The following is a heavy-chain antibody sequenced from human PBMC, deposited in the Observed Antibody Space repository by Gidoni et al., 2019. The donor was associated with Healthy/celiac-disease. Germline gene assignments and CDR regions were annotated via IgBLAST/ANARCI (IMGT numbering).Heavy chain of an antibody. V-gene: IGHV4-30-2*01. CDR3: ARGWSAIRVFDY. CDR2: IYHSGST. CDR1: GGSISSGGYS. Sequence: QLQLQESGSGLVKPSQTLSLTCAVSGGSISSGGYSWSWRRQPPGKGLEWIGYIYHSGSTYYNPSLKIRVTISVDRSKNQVSLKLSSVTAADTAVYYCARGWSAIRVFDYWGQGTLVTVSS. D-gene: IGHD2-2*01. J-gene: IGHJ4*02.